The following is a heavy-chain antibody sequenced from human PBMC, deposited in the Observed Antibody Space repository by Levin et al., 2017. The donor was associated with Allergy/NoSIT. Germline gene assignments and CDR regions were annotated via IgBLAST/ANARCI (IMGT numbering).Heavy chain of an antibody. D-gene: IGHD1-1*01. J-gene: IGHJ6*03. CDR2: IFHTGNT. CDR1: GYSISSGYY. Sequence: LSQTLSLTCVVSGYSISSGYYWGWIRQSPGKGLEWMGSIFHTGNTYYNPSLHSRVTILVDTSKNQFFLKLGSVTAADTAVYYSTTSKFYLNDYVNYYYMDVWGKGTTVTVSS. CDR3: TTSKFYLNDYVNYYYMDV. V-gene: IGHV4-38-2*01.